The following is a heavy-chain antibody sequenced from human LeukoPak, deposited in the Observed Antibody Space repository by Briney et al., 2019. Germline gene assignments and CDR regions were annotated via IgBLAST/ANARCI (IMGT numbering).Heavy chain of an antibody. Sequence: GGSLRLSCATSGFSFSDYYMNWIRQAPGKGLEWVSYISSSGGTIYYADSVKGRFTISRDNSKNSLYLQMNSLRAEDTALYYCAKDAQPAYSSGFDVDYWGQGTLVTVSS. CDR2: ISSSGGTI. CDR3: AKDAQPAYSSGFDVDY. CDR1: GFSFSDYY. J-gene: IGHJ4*02. D-gene: IGHD6-19*01. V-gene: IGHV3-11*01.